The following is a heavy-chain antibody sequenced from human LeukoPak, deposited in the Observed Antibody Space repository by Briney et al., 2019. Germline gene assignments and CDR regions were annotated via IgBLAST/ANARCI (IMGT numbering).Heavy chain of an antibody. CDR2: IYSGGST. CDR3: ARDTPPRIFDY. D-gene: IGHD2/OR15-2a*01. J-gene: IGHJ4*02. CDR1: GFTVSNNY. V-gene: IGHV3-66*01. Sequence: GSLRLSCAASGFTVSNNYMSWVRQAPGKGLEWVSVIYSGGSTYYADSVKGRFTISRDNSKNTLYLQMNSPRAEDTAVYYCARDTPPRIFDYWGQGTPVTVSS.